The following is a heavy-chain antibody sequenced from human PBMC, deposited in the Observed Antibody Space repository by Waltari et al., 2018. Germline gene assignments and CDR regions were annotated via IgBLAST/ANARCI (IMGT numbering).Heavy chain of an antibody. Sequence: QVQLQQWGAGLLKPSETLSLTCAVYGGSFSGYYWSWIRQPPGKGLEWIGEINHSGSTNYNPSLKSRVNISVDTSKNQFSLKLSSVTAADTAVYYCARGKTPEVMTTGPNYFDYWGQGTLVTVSS. CDR2: INHSGST. CDR1: GGSFSGYY. D-gene: IGHD4-17*01. CDR3: ARGKTPEVMTTGPNYFDY. V-gene: IGHV4-34*01. J-gene: IGHJ4*02.